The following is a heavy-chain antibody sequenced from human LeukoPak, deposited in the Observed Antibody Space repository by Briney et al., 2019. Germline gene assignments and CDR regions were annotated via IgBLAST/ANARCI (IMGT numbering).Heavy chain of an antibody. D-gene: IGHD6-6*01. J-gene: IGHJ4*01. Sequence: GGSLRLSCAASGFTFSSYGMTWVRQASGNGLEWVSSISSSSSYIYYADSVKGRFTISRDNAKSSLYLQMNSLRAEDTALYYCASGYSRSSNDYWGHGTLVTVSP. CDR2: ISSSSSYI. V-gene: IGHV3-21*01. CDR1: GFTFSSYG. CDR3: ASGYSRSSNDY.